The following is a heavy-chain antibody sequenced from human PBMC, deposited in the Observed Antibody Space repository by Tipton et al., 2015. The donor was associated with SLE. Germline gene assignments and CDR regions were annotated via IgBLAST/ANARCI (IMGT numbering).Heavy chain of an antibody. CDR1: GASLSSGGHY. CDR2: IYNSGST. CDR3: ARDRDSSGYRGIDF. D-gene: IGHD3-22*01. V-gene: IGHV4-61*10. Sequence: TLSLTCTVSGASLSSGGHYWSWLRQPAGKGLEWIGYIYNSGSTNYNPSLRSRVTISVDTSKRQFSLKLRSVTAADTAVYYCARDRDSSGYRGIDFWGQGTLVIVSS. J-gene: IGHJ4*02.